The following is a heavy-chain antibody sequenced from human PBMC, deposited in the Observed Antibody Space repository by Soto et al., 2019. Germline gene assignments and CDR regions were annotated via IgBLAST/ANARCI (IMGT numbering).Heavy chain of an antibody. V-gene: IGHV4-34*01. D-gene: IGHD3-3*01. CDR3: ATGGLFSS. CDR1: GEYFSANY. J-gene: IGHJ5*02. Sequence: QVQLQQWGAGLLKPSETLSLTCDISGEYFSANYWSWIRQTPGKGLEWLGEINHAGTTDYNPSVEDRIILSADASKNLFSLKLTSVTAMDTAVYYCATGGLFSSWGQGTLVTVSS. CDR2: INHAGTT.